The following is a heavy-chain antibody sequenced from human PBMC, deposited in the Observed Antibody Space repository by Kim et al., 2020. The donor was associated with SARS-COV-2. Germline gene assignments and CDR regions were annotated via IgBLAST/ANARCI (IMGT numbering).Heavy chain of an antibody. V-gene: IGHV3-66*02. D-gene: IGHD4-17*01. J-gene: IGHJ4*02. Sequence: GGSLRLSCAASGFTVSSNYMSWVRQAPGKGLEWVSVIYSGGSTYYADSVKGRFTISRDNSKNTLYLQMNSLRAEDTAVYYCASIRHDYGDYVSSVWGQGTLVTVSS. CDR2: IYSGGST. CDR3: ASIRHDYGDYVSSV. CDR1: GFTVSSNY.